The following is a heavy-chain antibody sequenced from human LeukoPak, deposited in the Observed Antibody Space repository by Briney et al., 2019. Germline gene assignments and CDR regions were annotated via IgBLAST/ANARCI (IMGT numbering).Heavy chain of an antibody. CDR1: GFTFDDYG. Sequence: GGSLRLSCAASGFTFDDYGMSWVRQAPGKGLEWVSGINWNGGSTGYADSVKGRFTISRDNAKNSLYLQMNSLRAEDTALYYCARTAGYCSSTSCLSYYYYYYMDVWGKGTTVTVSS. CDR2: INWNGGST. V-gene: IGHV3-20*04. CDR3: ARTAGYCSSTSCLSYYYYYYMDV. J-gene: IGHJ6*03. D-gene: IGHD2-2*01.